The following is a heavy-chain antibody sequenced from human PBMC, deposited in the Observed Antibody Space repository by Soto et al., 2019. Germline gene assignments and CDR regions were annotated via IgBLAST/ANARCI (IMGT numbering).Heavy chain of an antibody. CDR3: ARVPRSSYHYCDY. V-gene: IGHV3-66*01. Sequence: GGSLRLSCAASGFTVSSYYMSWVRQAPGKGLEWVSVIYSAGSADFADSVKGRFTISRDNSKNTLYLQMSSLRAEDTAVYYCARVPRSSYHYCDYWGQAILVTVS. CDR1: GFTVSSYY. D-gene: IGHD6-13*01. CDR2: IYSAGSA. J-gene: IGHJ4*02.